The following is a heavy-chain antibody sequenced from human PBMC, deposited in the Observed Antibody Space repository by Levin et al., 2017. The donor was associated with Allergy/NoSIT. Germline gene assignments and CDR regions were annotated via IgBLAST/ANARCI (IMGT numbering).Heavy chain of an antibody. D-gene: IGHD6-6*01. V-gene: IGHV3-30*18. J-gene: IGHJ6*02. CDR2: ISYDGSNK. CDR3: AKEGDSSSSSYYYYGMDV. CDR1: GFTFSSYG. Sequence: GESLKISCAASGFTFSSYGMHWVRQAPGKGLEWVAVISYDGSNKYYADSVKGRFTISRDNSKNTLYLQMNSLRAEDTAVYYCAKEGDSSSSSYYYYGMDVWGQGTTVTVSS.